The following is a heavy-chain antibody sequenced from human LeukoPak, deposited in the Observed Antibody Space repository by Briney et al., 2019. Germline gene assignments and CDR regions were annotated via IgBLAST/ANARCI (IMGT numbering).Heavy chain of an antibody. CDR1: GGSISSNSYY. V-gene: IGHV4-39*07. CDR3: PRVRKFDFWSGYYDY. D-gene: IGHD3-3*01. J-gene: IGHJ4*02. Sequence: KSSETLSLTCTVSGGSISSNSYYWGWIRQPPGKGLEWIGSIYYSGSTYYNPSLKSRVTISVDTSKNQFSLKLSSVTAADTAVYYCPRVRKFDFWSGYYDYWGQGTLVTVSS. CDR2: IYYSGST.